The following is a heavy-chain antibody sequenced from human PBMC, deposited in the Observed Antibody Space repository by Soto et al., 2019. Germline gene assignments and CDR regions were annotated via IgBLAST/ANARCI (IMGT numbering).Heavy chain of an antibody. J-gene: IGHJ5*02. CDR2: ISYSGRT. D-gene: IGHD2-2*02. CDR3: ARSLGYCSSTSCYTAWFDP. Sequence: QVQLQESGPGLVKPSQTLSLACTVSGGSISSGGYYCSWILHHPGKGLECFVYISYSGRTDYNPSLKSRVTISVDPPKNQFALKLSSGTAADTAVYYCARSLGYCSSTSCYTAWFDPWGQGTLVTVAS. V-gene: IGHV4-31*03. CDR1: GGSISSGGYY.